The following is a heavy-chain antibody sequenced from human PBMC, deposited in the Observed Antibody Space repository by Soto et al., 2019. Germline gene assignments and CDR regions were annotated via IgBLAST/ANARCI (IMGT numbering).Heavy chain of an antibody. Sequence: SVKVSCKASGLTFTSSAVQWVRQARGQRLEWIGWIVVGSGNTNYAQKFQERVTITRDMSTSTAYMELSSLRSEDTAVYYCASQSTYPPGWLDHWCQGVLVTVIS. CDR3: ASQSTYPPGWLDH. J-gene: IGHJ5*02. V-gene: IGHV1-58*01. CDR2: IVVGSGNT. CDR1: GLTFTSSA.